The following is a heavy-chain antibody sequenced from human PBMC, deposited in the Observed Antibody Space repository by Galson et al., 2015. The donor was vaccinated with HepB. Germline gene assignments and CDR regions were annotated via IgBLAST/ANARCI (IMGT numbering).Heavy chain of an antibody. J-gene: IGHJ2*01. Sequence: SLRLSCAASGFIFSSYAMSWVRQAPGKGLEWVSAISSSGGSTYHADSVKGRFTISRDNSKNTLYLQMNSLRAEDTAVYFCAKAVVVVDWYFDLWGRGTLVTGSS. V-gene: IGHV3-23*01. D-gene: IGHD2-15*01. CDR2: ISSSGGST. CDR1: GFIFSSYA. CDR3: AKAVVVVDWYFDL.